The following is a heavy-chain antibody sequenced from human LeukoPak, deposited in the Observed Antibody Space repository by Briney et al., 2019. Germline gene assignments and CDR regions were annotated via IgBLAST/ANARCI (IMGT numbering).Heavy chain of an antibody. Sequence: GGSLRLSCAASGFTFDDYAMHWVRQAPGKGLEWVSGISWNSGSIGYADSVKGRFTISRDNAKNSLYLQMNSLRAEDTALYYCAKGSDDILTGYLPNWGQGTLVTVSS. CDR2: ISWNSGSI. D-gene: IGHD3-9*01. CDR3: AKGSDDILTGYLPN. V-gene: IGHV3-9*01. CDR1: GFTFDDYA. J-gene: IGHJ4*02.